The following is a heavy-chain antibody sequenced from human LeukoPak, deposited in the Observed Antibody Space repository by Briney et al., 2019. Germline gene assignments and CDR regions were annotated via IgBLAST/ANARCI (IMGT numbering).Heavy chain of an antibody. V-gene: IGHV4-30-4*08. CDR3: ARQYYDYVWGSYRYVYYFDY. CDR2: IYYSGST. J-gene: IGHJ4*02. D-gene: IGHD3-16*02. CDR1: GGSISSGDYY. Sequence: SETLSLTCTVSGGSISSGDYYWSWIRQPPGKGLEWIGYIYYSGSTYYNPSLKSRVTISVDTSKNQFSLKLSSVTAADTAVYYCARQYYDYVWGSYRYVYYFDYWGQGTLVTVSS.